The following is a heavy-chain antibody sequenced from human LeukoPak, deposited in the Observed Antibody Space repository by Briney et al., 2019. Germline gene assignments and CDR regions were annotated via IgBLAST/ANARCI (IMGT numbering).Heavy chain of an antibody. CDR2: VRHSGST. V-gene: IGHV4-34*01. Sequence: SETLSLTCAVYGESITAYYWTWIRQPPGKRLEWIGEVRHSGSTDYNPSLKSRVTMSIDMSKNQFSLKLNSVTAADTAVYYCAGATATGTGRAFHYWAQGNLVPVSS. CDR3: AGATATGTGRAFHY. D-gene: IGHD3-10*01. J-gene: IGHJ4*02. CDR1: GESITAYY.